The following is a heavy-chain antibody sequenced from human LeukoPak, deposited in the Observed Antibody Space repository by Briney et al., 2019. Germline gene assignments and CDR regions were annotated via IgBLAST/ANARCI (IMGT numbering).Heavy chain of an antibody. D-gene: IGHD2-2*01. V-gene: IGHV4-39*01. CDR1: GGSISSSSYY. Sequence: SETLSLTCTVSGGSISSSSYYWGWIRQPPGKGLEWIGSIYYSGSTYYNPSLKSRVTISVDTSKNQFSLKLSSVTAADTAVYYCARQRYCSSTSSSYGDWFDPWGQGTLVTVSS. CDR2: IYYSGST. J-gene: IGHJ5*02. CDR3: ARQRYCSSTSSSYGDWFDP.